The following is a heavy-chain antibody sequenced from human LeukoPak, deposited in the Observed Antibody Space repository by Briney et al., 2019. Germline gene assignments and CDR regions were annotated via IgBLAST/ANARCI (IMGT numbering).Heavy chain of an antibody. J-gene: IGHJ5*02. D-gene: IGHD2-21*02. CDR1: GFSINNYW. CDR3: ARGLPYCGGDCYSSGNWFDP. V-gene: IGHV3-7*01. CDR2: IKGDASEK. Sequence: GGSLRLSCAVSGFSINNYWMTWYRQAPGKGLECVAHIKGDASEKHYVDSVKGRFTISRENAKNSLYLQMNSLRAGDTAVYYCARGLPYCGGDCYSSGNWFDPWGQGTLVTVSS.